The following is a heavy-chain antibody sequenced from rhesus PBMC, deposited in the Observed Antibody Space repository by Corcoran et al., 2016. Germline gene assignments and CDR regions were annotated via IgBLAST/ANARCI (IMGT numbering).Heavy chain of an antibody. D-gene: IGHD7-45*01. CDR1: GYSINSGFY. CDR2: FRGGSGTT. V-gene: IGHV4-99*01. J-gene: IGHJ4*01. CDR3: ARHGLTGGFDY. Sequence: QVQLQESGPGLVKPSETLSLTCAVSGYSINSGFYWVWIRRPPGKGLEYIASFRGGSGTTNFNPSLKSRFTISKAMSKNQFSLKLTSVTAADTDVYYCARHGLTGGFDYWGQGVLVTVSS.